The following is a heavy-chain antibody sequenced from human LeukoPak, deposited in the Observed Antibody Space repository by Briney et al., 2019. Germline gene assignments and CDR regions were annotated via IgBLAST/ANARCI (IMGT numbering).Heavy chain of an antibody. D-gene: IGHD6-13*01. CDR3: ARVIAAAGRLRIDY. V-gene: IGHV6-1*01. J-gene: IGHJ4*02. CDR2: TYYRSKWYN. Sequence: KASQTLSLTCAISGDSVSSNSAAWNWIRQSPSRGLEWLGRTYYRSKWYNDYAVSVKSRITINPDTSKNQFSLQLNSVTPEDTAVYYCARVIAAAGRLRIDYWGQGTLVTVSS. CDR1: GDSVSSNSAA.